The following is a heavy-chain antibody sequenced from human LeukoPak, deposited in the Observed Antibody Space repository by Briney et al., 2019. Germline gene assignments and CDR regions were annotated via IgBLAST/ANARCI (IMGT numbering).Heavy chain of an antibody. CDR1: GFTFSSYA. CDR2: ISYDGSNK. V-gene: IGHV3-30-3*01. CDR3: AKDGSYSSSPFDP. J-gene: IGHJ5*02. Sequence: PGRSLRLSCAASGFTFSSYAMHWVRQAPGKGLEWVAVISYDGSNKYYADSVKGRFTISRDNSKNTLYLQMNSLRAEDTAVYYCAKDGSYSSSPFDPWGQGTLVTVSS. D-gene: IGHD6-6*01.